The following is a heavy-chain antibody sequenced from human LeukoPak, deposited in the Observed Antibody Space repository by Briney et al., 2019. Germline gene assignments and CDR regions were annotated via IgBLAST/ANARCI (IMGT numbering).Heavy chain of an antibody. Sequence: PGGSLRLSCAASGFTFSNYWMSWVRQAPGKGLEWVANIKQDGSEKYYVDSVKGRFTISRDNAKNSLYLQMNSLRVEDTAMYYCARVEGERYNYGSDYYYMDVWGKGTTVSVSS. D-gene: IGHD5-18*01. CDR3: ARVEGERYNYGSDYYYMDV. CDR2: IKQDGSEK. J-gene: IGHJ6*03. V-gene: IGHV3-7*01. CDR1: GFTFSNYW.